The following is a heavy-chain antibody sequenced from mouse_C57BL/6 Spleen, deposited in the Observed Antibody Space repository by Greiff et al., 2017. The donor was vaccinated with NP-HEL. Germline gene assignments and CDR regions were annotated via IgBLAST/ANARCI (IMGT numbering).Heavy chain of an antibody. J-gene: IGHJ3*01. CDR2: INPNNGGT. D-gene: IGHD2-4*01. V-gene: IGHV1-26*01. CDR3: APYDYDGFAY. Sequence: QQSGPELVKPGASVKISCKASGYTFTDYYMNWVKQSHGKSLEWIGDINPNNGGTSYNQKFKGKATLTVDKSSSTAYMELRSLTSEDSAVYYCAPYDYDGFAYWGQGTLVTVSA. CDR1: GYTFTDYY.